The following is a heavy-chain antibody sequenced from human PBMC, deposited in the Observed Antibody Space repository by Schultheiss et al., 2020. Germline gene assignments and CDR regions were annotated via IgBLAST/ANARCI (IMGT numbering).Heavy chain of an antibody. Sequence: SETLSLTCTVSGGSISSYYWSWIRQPPGKGLEWIGYIYYDGSTNYNPSLKSRVTISVDTSKNQFSLKLSSVTAADTAVYYCARDSGYAHYFDYWGKGTLVTVSS. D-gene: IGHD5-12*01. CDR3: ARDSGYAHYFDY. CDR2: IYYDGST. V-gene: IGHV4-59*01. CDR1: GGSISSYY. J-gene: IGHJ4*02.